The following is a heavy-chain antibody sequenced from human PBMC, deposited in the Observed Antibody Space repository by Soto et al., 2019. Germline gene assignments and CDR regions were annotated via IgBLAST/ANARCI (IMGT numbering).Heavy chain of an antibody. CDR3: AKDGRGIKHADYYVIWHFGV. V-gene: IGHV1-69*08. D-gene: IGHD4-17*01. CDR1: GGSFNSHS. Sequence: QVQLVQSGAEVRKPGSSVKVSCEASGGSFNSHSFSWVRQAPGLGLEWVGRIIPILGITNHAQKFRGRAKISADKSSSTVYMVLSSLRAEDTAVYYCAKDGRGIKHADYYVIWHFGVWGRGTRVMVSS. J-gene: IGHJ2*01. CDR2: IIPILGIT.